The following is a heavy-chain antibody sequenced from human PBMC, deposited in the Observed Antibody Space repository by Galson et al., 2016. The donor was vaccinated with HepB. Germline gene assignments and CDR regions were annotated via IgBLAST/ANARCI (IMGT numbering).Heavy chain of an antibody. Sequence: SLRLSCAVSGFNFNDFSMNWIRQAPGKGLEWLSYISGTGSRILYADSVKGRFTIPKDKAKLSLYLQMSSLRVEDTAVYYCARDLTPRGFSYSFWGQGTLVAVSS. CDR1: GFNFNDFS. CDR2: ISGTGSRI. V-gene: IGHV3-48*01. D-gene: IGHD3-10*01. J-gene: IGHJ1*01. CDR3: ARDLTPRGFSYSF.